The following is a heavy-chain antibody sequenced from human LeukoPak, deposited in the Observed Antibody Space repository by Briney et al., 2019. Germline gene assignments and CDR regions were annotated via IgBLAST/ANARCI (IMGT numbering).Heavy chain of an antibody. CDR2: IYSGGST. CDR3: ARGGSYLSAFDI. CDR1: GFTFGDYA. V-gene: IGHV3-53*01. J-gene: IGHJ3*02. Sequence: PGGSLRLSCTASGFTFGDYAMSWVRQAPGKGLEWVSIIYSGGSTFYADSVKGRFTISRGNSKNTLYLQMNSLRAEDTAVYYCARGGSYLSAFDIWGQGTMVTVSS. D-gene: IGHD1-26*01.